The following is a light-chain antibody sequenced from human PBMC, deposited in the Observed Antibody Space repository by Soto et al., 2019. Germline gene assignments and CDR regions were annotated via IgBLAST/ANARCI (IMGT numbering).Light chain of an antibody. CDR2: SAS. CDR3: QQYGNSPPTT. CDR1: QIVSSAY. V-gene: IGKV3-20*01. Sequence: EIVLTQSPGTLSLSPGERATVSCRASQIVSSAYFAWYQQKPGQAPRLLIHSASSRAPGLPDRFSGSGSGTDFPLTITTLEPEDVAIYYCQQYGNSPPTTFGGGTKVEIK. J-gene: IGKJ4*01.